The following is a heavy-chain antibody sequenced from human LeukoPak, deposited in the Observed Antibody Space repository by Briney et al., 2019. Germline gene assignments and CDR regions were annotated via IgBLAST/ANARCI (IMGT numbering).Heavy chain of an antibody. CDR2: IYTSGST. CDR3: AREVVVVAATNFDY. CDR1: GGSISSYY. J-gene: IGHJ4*02. D-gene: IGHD2-15*01. Sequence: SETLSLTCTVSGGSISSYYWSWIRQPAGKGLEWIGRIYTSGSTNYNPSLKRRVTMSVDTSKNQFSLKLSSVTAADTAVYYCAREVVVVAATNFDYWGQGTLVTVSS. V-gene: IGHV4-4*07.